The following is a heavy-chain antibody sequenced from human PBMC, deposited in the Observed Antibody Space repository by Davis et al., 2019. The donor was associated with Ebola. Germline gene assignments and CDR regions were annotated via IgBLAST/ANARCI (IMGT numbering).Heavy chain of an antibody. D-gene: IGHD3-10*01. V-gene: IGHV5-51*01. CDR1: GYSFTTYW. CDR3: ARIRITLVRGVVVPGGGFDT. J-gene: IGHJ3*02. CDR2: ISPGDSNA. Sequence: GGSLRLSCKASGYSFTTYWIGWVRQMSGKGLEWMGIISPGDSNARYSPSFQGLVTISVDKSINTAYLQWSSLKASDTATYYCARIRITLVRGVVVPGGGFDTWGQGTSLIVSS.